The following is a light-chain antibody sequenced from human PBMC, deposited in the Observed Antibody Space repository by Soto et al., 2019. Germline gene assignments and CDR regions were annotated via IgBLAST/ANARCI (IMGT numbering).Light chain of an antibody. CDR2: YKSDSDK. CDR3: MIWHSSAWV. CDR1: SGINVGTYR. J-gene: IGLJ3*02. V-gene: IGLV5-45*03. Sequence: QPVLTQPSSLSASPGASATLTCTLRSGINVGTYRIYWYQQKAGSPPQYLLRYKSDSDKQQGSGVPSRFSGSKDASANAGILLISGLQPEDEADYYCMIWHSSAWVFGGGTKVTVL.